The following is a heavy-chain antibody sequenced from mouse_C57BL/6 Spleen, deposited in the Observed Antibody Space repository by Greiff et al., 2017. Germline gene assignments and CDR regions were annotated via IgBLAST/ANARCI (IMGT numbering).Heavy chain of an antibody. CDR2: IYPGSGST. CDR1: GYTFTSYW. CDR3: ARWCTSAYWYFDV. J-gene: IGHJ1*03. V-gene: IGHV1-55*01. D-gene: IGHD1-1*02. Sequence: VQLQQPGAELVKPGASVKMSCKASGYTFTSYWITWVKQRPGQGLAWIGDIYPGSGSTNYNEKFKSKATLTVDTSSSTAYMQLSSLTSEDSAVYYCARWCTSAYWYFDVWGTGTTVTVSS.